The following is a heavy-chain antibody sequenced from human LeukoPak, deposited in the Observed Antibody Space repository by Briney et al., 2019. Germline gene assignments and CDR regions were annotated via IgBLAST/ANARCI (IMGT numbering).Heavy chain of an antibody. CDR3: AGSSWTGNWFDP. Sequence: GASVKVSCKASGYTFTSYDINWVRQATGQGLEWMGWMNPNSGNTGYAQKFQGRVTMTRNTSISTAYMELSSLRSEDTVVYYCAGSSWTGNWFDPWGQGTLVTVSS. J-gene: IGHJ5*02. V-gene: IGHV1-8*01. D-gene: IGHD6-13*01. CDR1: GYTFTSYD. CDR2: MNPNSGNT.